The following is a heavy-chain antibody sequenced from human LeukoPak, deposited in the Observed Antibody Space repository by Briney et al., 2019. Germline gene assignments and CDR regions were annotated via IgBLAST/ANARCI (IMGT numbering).Heavy chain of an antibody. J-gene: IGHJ3*02. D-gene: IGHD2-21*02. Sequence: SETLSLTCTVSGGSISSYYWSWIRQPPGKGLEWIGYIYYSGSTNYNPSLKSRVTISVDTSKNQFSLKLGSVTAADTAVYYCARDCGGDCYNAFDIWGQGTMVTVSS. V-gene: IGHV4-59*01. CDR3: ARDCGGDCYNAFDI. CDR1: GGSISSYY. CDR2: IYYSGST.